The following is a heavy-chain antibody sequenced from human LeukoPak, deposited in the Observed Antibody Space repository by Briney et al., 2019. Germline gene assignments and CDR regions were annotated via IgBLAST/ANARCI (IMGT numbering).Heavy chain of an antibody. V-gene: IGHV3-7*03. D-gene: IGHD6-13*01. CDR1: GFTFSSYW. CDR2: INQDGSER. Sequence: DPGGSLRLSCAASGFTFSSYWMSWVRQAPGKGLEWVANINQDGSERYYVDSVKGRFTISRDNAKNSLYLQMNSLRAEDTAVYYCARGRSSSWYSDYWGQGTLVTVSS. J-gene: IGHJ4*02. CDR3: ARGRSSSWYSDY.